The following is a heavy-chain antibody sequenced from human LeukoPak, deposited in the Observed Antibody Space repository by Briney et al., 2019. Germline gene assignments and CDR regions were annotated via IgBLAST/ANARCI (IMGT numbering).Heavy chain of an antibody. D-gene: IGHD1-26*01. CDR1: GFTFSSSG. J-gene: IGHJ4*02. V-gene: IGHV3-30*02. CDR2: IGYDGSNNYDGSSK. Sequence: GGSLRLSCAASGFTFSSSGMHWVRQAPGKGLEWVSFIGYDGSNNYDGSSKYYADSVKGRFTISRDNSKNTLYLQMNSLRPEDTALYYCAKDYTSAVGASPFEYWGQRTLVTVS. CDR3: AKDYTSAVGASPFEY.